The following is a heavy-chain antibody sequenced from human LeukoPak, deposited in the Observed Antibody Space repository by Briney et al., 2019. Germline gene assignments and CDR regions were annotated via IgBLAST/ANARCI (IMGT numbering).Heavy chain of an antibody. V-gene: IGHV3-49*03. D-gene: IGHD3-9*01. CDR2: IRSKAYGGTT. CDR1: GVTFGDYA. J-gene: IGHJ4*02. Sequence: GRTPRLSCTASGVTFGDYAMSSFRHAPGQGLEWGGFIRSKAYGGTTEYAASVKGRFTISRDDSKSIAYLQMNSLKPEDTAVYYCTRVAFLPAHYDILTRHPDYWGQGTLFTVSS. CDR3: TRVAFLPAHYDILTRHPDY.